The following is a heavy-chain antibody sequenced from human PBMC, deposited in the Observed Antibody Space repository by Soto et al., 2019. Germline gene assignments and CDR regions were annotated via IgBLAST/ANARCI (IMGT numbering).Heavy chain of an antibody. J-gene: IGHJ3*02. V-gene: IGHV4-39*01. CDR3: ANQLGYCSSTSCYAAMIHFWNYYGSGSYSHAFDI. CDR2: IYYSGST. CDR1: GGSISSISYY. Sequence: PLEPMSLTCTVAGGSISSISYYWGWISQPPGKGLEWIGCIYYSGSTYYNKSLESRVNISLDTSKSQFSLNLSSVTAADTAVYYCANQLGYCSSTSCYAAMIHFWNYYGSGSYSHAFDICAQGSIVPV. D-gene: IGHD2-2*01.